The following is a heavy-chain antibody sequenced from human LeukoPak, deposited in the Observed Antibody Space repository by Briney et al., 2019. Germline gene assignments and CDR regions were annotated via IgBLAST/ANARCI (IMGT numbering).Heavy chain of an antibody. CDR2: ISYDGSNK. J-gene: IGHJ3*02. CDR1: GFTFSSYG. CDR3: AKDALGGGWSAARAFDI. D-gene: IGHD6-19*01. Sequence: PEGSLRLSCAASGFTFSSYGMHWVRQAPGKGLEWVAVISYDGSNKYYADSVKGRFTISRDNSKNSLYLQMNSLRTEDTALYYCAKDALGGGWSAARAFDIWGQGTMVTVSS. V-gene: IGHV3-30*18.